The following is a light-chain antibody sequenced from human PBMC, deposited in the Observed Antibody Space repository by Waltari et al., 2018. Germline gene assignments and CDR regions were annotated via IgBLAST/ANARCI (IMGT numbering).Light chain of an antibody. CDR3: QQRFAWPRT. V-gene: IGKV3-11*01. J-gene: IGKJ2*01. CDR1: RSVSNE. CDR2: DAS. Sequence: EIVLTQSPARMSLSSRPRATLSCRASRSVSNELAWYQQKPGQAPRLLIYDASTRAAGIPARFSGSGSGTDFTLIISSLEPEDFAVYYCQQRFAWPRTFGQGTKLEI.